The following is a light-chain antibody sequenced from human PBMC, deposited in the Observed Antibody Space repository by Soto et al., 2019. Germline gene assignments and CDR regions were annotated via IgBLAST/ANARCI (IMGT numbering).Light chain of an antibody. Sequence: QSALTQPASVSGSPGQSITISCTGTSSDVGGYNYVSWYQLHPGKAPKLMVYEVSNRPSGVSNRFSGSKSGNTASLTISGLQAEDEAYYYCSSYTNSTAEVFGTGTKVTVL. V-gene: IGLV2-14*01. J-gene: IGLJ1*01. CDR3: SSYTNSTAEV. CDR2: EVS. CDR1: SSDVGGYNY.